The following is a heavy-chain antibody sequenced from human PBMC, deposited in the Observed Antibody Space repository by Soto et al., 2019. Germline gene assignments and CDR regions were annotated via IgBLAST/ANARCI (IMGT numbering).Heavy chain of an antibody. D-gene: IGHD3-10*01. J-gene: IGHJ4*02. Sequence: TSETLSLTCTVSGGSISSYYWSWIRQPPGKGLEWIGYIYYSGSTNYNPSLKSRVTISVDTSKNQFSLKLSSVTAADTAVYYCARTVRFGESPTYYFDYWGQGTLVTVSS. CDR2: IYYSGST. CDR1: GGSISSYY. V-gene: IGHV4-59*01. CDR3: ARTVRFGESPTYYFDY.